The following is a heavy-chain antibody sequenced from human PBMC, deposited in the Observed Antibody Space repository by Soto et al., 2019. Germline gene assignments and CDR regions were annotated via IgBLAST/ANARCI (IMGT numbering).Heavy chain of an antibody. CDR1: GFTFSSYA. Sequence: QVQLVESGGVVVQPGRSLRLSSAASGFTFSSYAMHWVRQAPGKGRERVAVISSDGSNKYYADPVKGRFTNSRDKSKSTSYLQMNSMTAEDTAVYYCARDRCSGGSCSGFAPWGKGTLVTVSS. CDR3: ARDRCSGGSCSGFAP. D-gene: IGHD2-15*01. V-gene: IGHV3-30-3*01. J-gene: IGHJ5*02. CDR2: ISSDGSNK.